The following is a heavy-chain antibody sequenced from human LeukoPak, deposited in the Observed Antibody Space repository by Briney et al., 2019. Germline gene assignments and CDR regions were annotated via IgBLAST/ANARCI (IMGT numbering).Heavy chain of an antibody. Sequence: GGSLRLSCAASGFTFSSYGMHWVRQAPGKGLEWVAVISYDGSNKYYADSVKGRFTISRDNSKNTLYLQMNSLRAEDTAAYYCAKDLAGTVPYYFDYWGQGTLVTVSS. V-gene: IGHV3-30*18. J-gene: IGHJ4*02. CDR3: AKDLAGTVPYYFDY. CDR1: GFTFSSYG. D-gene: IGHD6-13*01. CDR2: ISYDGSNK.